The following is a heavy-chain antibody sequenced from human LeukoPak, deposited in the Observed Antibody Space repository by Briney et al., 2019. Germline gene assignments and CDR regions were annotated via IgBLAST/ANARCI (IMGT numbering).Heavy chain of an antibody. J-gene: IGHJ6*03. CDR3: ARTGYCSGASCFYYYSYYMDV. Sequence: GGSLRLSCAASGFTFNTYAMHWVRQAPGKGLEWVSYISSSGTTKYYADSVKGRFTISRDNAKNSLYLQMNSLRAEDTALYYCARTGYCSGASCFYYYSYYMDVWGKGTTVTVSS. D-gene: IGHD2-15*01. CDR2: ISSSGTTK. CDR1: GFTFNTYA. V-gene: IGHV3-48*04.